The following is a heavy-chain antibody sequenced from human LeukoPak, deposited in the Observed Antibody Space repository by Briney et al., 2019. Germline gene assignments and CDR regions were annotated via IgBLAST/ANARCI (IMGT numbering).Heavy chain of an antibody. CDR1: GFTFSSYG. J-gene: IGHJ6*03. V-gene: IGHV3-48*04. Sequence: GGSLRLSCAASGFTFSSYGMNWVRQAPGQGLEWVSYISSSSSTIYYADTVKGRFTISRDNAKNLLYLQMNSLRAEDTAVYYCARDEPNYYYMDVWGKGTTVTVSS. CDR3: ARDEPNYYYMDV. CDR2: ISSSSSTI.